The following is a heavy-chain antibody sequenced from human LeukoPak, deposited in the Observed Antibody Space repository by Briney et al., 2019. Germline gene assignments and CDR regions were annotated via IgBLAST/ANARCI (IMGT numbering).Heavy chain of an antibody. CDR3: ARDRSYYVILTGRAPFDY. D-gene: IGHD3-9*01. V-gene: IGHV3-7*01. CDR2: IKQDGSEK. CDR1: GFTFSSYW. Sequence: GGSLRLSCAASGFTFSSYWMSWVRQAPGKGLEWVANIKQDGSEKYYVDSVKGRFTISRDNAKNSLYLQMNSLRAEDTAVYYRARDRSYYVILTGRAPFDYWGQGTLVTVSS. J-gene: IGHJ4*02.